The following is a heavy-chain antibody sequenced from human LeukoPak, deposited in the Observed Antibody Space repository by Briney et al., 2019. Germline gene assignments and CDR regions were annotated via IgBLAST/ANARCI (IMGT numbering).Heavy chain of an antibody. V-gene: IGHV4-59*02. CDR3: AREGGSYFGSGYYFDY. J-gene: IGHJ4*02. CDR1: GASVSDYS. Sequence: SETLSLTCTVSGASVSDYSWTWIRQPPGKGLEWIGNISYSGITNYNPSLKSRVTISVDTSKNQFSLKLSSVTAADTAVYYCAREGGSYFGSGYYFDYWGQGTLVTVSS. CDR2: ISYSGIT. D-gene: IGHD1-26*01.